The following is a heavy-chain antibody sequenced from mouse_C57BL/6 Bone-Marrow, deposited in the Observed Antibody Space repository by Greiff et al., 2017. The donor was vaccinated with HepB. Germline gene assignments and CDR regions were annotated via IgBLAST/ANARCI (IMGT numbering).Heavy chain of an antibody. CDR1: GYTFTDYY. V-gene: IGHV1-26*01. CDR2: INPNNGGT. CDR3: ARFRYCYYAMDY. Sequence: EVQLQESGPELVKPGASVKISCKASGYTFTDYYMNWVKQSHGKSLEWIGDINPNNGGTSYNQKFKGKATLTVDKSSSTAYMELRSLTSEDSAVYYCARFRYCYYAMDYWGQGTSVTVSS. J-gene: IGHJ4*01. D-gene: IGHD2-12*01.